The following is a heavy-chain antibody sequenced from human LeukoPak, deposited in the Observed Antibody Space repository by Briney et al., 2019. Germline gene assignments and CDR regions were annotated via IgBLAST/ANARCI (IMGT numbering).Heavy chain of an antibody. CDR3: TTDGLLRYFDWLSVRFDY. J-gene: IGHJ4*02. Sequence: GGSLRLSCAASGFTFSNAWMSWVRQAPGKGLEWVGRIKSKTDGGTTDYAAPVKGRFTISRDDSKNTLYLQMNSLKTEDTAVYYCTTDGLLRYFDWLSVRFDYWGQGTLVTVSS. D-gene: IGHD3-9*01. CDR1: GFTFSNAW. CDR2: IKSKTDGGTT. V-gene: IGHV3-15*01.